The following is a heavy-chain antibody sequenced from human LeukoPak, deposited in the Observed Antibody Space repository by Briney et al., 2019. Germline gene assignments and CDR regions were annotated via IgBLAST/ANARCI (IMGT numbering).Heavy chain of an antibody. Sequence: GGSLSLSCAASGFTFSSYSMNWVRQAPGKGLEWLSYISSSSSTIYEDSVKGRFTISRDNAKNSLYLQMNSLRAEDTAVYYCARDRVGATTGGFDYWGQGTLVTVSS. D-gene: IGHD1-26*01. CDR3: ARDRVGATTGGFDY. J-gene: IGHJ4*02. V-gene: IGHV3-48*04. CDR2: ISSSSSTI. CDR1: GFTFSSYS.